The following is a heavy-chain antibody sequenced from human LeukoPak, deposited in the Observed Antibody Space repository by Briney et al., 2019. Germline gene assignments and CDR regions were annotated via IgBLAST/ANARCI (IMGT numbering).Heavy chain of an antibody. Sequence: GGSLRLSCAASGFTFSSYSMNWVRQAPGKGLEWVSSISSSSSYVYYADSVKGRFTISRDNAKNSLYLQMNSLRAEDTAVYYCARDQDIVVVPAASPFDYWGQGTLVTVSS. CDR2: ISSSSSYV. V-gene: IGHV3-21*01. CDR3: ARDQDIVVVPAASPFDY. D-gene: IGHD2-2*01. CDR1: GFTFSSYS. J-gene: IGHJ4*02.